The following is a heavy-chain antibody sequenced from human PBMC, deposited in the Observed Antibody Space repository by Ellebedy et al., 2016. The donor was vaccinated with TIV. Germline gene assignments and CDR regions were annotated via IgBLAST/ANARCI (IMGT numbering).Heavy chain of an antibody. D-gene: IGHD4-17*01. V-gene: IGHV3-7*01. CDR2: IYQDGSDQ. J-gene: IGHJ5*02. Sequence: GGSLRLSCAASGFSFRSYWMSWVRQAPGKGLEWVANIYQDGSDQYYADSVKGRFTIARDNANKSLFLKMNSLRVDDTAVYYCARRGSYGDYAVQVNSWFDTWGQGTLVSVSS. CDR3: ARRGSYGDYAVQVNSWFDT. CDR1: GFSFRSYW.